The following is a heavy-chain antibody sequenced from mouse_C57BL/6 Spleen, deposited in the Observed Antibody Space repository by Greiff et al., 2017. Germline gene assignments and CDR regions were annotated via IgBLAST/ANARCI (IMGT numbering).Heavy chain of an antibody. V-gene: IGHV1-80*01. D-gene: IGHD2-1*01. CDR1: GYAFSSYW. CDR2: IYPGDGDT. Sequence: VQLQQSGAELVKPGASVKISCKASGYAFSSYWMNWVKQRPGKGLEWIGQIYPGDGDTNYNGKFKGKATLTADKSSSTAYMQLSSLTSEDSAFYFCARSGYGNAYYFDYWGQGTTLTVSS. CDR3: ARSGYGNAYYFDY. J-gene: IGHJ2*01.